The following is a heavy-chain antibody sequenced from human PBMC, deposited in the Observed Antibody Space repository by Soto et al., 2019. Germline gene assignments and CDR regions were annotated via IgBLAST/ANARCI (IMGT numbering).Heavy chain of an antibody. CDR2: TSYDGSDK. J-gene: IGHJ1*01. V-gene: IGHV3-30*19. Sequence: QVQLVESGGGVVQPGTSLRVSCVGSGFTFRSYVIHWVRQPPGKGLEWVALTSYDGSDKYYDDSVRGRFTISRDNSRNTVYLQMDVLRLEATALYYCVRWGTTGGLDVWGQGTLVSVSS. D-gene: IGHD3-16*01. CDR1: GFTFRSYV. CDR3: VRWGTTGGLDV.